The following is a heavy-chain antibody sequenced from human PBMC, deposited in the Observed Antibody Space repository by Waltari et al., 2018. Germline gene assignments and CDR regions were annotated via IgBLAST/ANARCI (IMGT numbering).Heavy chain of an antibody. V-gene: IGHV3-23*01. Sequence: EVQLLESGGGLVQPGGSLRLSCAASGFTFSSYAMSWVRPAPGKGLEWVSAISGSGGSTYYADSVKGRFTISRDNSKNTLYLQMNSLRAEDTAVYYCAKASGSYYWAGFAFDIWGQGTMVTVSS. CDR3: AKASGSYYWAGFAFDI. CDR2: ISGSGGST. J-gene: IGHJ3*02. D-gene: IGHD1-26*01. CDR1: GFTFSSYA.